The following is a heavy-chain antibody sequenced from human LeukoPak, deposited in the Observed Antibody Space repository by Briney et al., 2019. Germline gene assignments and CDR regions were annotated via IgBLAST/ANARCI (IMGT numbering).Heavy chain of an antibody. Sequence: GGSLRLSCAASGFTFSSYAMSWVRQAPRKGLEWVSAISGSGGSTYYADSVKGRFTISRDNSKNTLYLQMNSLRAEDTAVYYCAKDGAAAGTKYFDYWGQGTLVTVSS. CDR3: AKDGAAAGTKYFDY. CDR1: GFTFSSYA. V-gene: IGHV3-23*01. CDR2: ISGSGGST. J-gene: IGHJ4*02. D-gene: IGHD6-13*01.